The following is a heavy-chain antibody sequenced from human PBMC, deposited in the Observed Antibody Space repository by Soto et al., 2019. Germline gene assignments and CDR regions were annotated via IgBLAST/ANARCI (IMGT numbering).Heavy chain of an antibody. CDR2: ISGGGGTT. CDR1: GFTFSSYA. D-gene: IGHD2-8*01. CDR3: AKGWSDFFDY. J-gene: IGHJ4*02. Sequence: GGSLRLSCAASGFTFSSYAMSWVRQAPGKGLEWVSAISGGGGTTYYADSVKGRFTISRDNSKNTLYLQMNSLRPEDTALYYCAKGWSDFFDYWGQGTPVTVSS. V-gene: IGHV3-23*01.